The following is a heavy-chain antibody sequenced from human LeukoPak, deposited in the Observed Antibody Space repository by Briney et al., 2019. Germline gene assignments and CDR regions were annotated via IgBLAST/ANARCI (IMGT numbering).Heavy chain of an antibody. CDR3: ARASGYYYYYMDV. Sequence: SVKVSCKASGSTFTSDGISWVRQAPGQGLEWMGGIIPIFGTANYAQKFQGRVTITTDESTSTAYMELSSLRSEDTAVYYCARASGYYYYYMDVWGKGTTVTVSS. J-gene: IGHJ6*03. CDR1: GSTFTSDG. CDR2: IIPIFGTA. V-gene: IGHV1-69*05.